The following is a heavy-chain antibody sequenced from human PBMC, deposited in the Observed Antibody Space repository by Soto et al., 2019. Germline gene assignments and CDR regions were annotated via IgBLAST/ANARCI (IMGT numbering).Heavy chain of an antibody. J-gene: IGHJ4*02. CDR1: GFTFSSYE. CDR3: AEGGSGSYSY. CDR2: ISSSGSTI. V-gene: IGHV3-48*03. Sequence: GGSLRLSCAASGFTFSSYEMNWVRQAAGKGLEWVSYISSSGSTIYYADSVKGRFTISRDNAKNSLYLQMNSLRAEDTAVYYCAEGGSGSYSYWGQGTLVTVSS. D-gene: IGHD3-10*01.